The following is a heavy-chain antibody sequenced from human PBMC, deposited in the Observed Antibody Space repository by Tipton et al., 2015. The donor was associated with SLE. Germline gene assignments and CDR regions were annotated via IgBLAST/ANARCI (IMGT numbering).Heavy chain of an antibody. J-gene: IGHJ4*02. Sequence: SLRLSCTVSGGPISSNTWWNWVRQPPGMGLEWIGEIHHRGTTNYNPSLKSRVTISVDKSKSQFSLKLSSVTAADTAVYYCAGGFYYGSGTFSDFDYWGQGTLATVSS. CDR1: GGPISSNTW. D-gene: IGHD3-10*01. CDR3: AGGFYYGSGTFSDFDY. V-gene: IGHV4-4*02. CDR2: IHHRGTT.